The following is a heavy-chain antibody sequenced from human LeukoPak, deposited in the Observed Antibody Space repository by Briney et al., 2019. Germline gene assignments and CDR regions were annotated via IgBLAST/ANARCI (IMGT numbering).Heavy chain of an antibody. CDR1: GDSISNSIW. CDR3: VRLSGYDSSPDY. J-gene: IGHJ4*02. D-gene: IGHD3-22*01. CDR2: VDHTGNT. Sequence: SGTLSLTCTVSGDSISNSIWWSWLRQPPGKGLEWIGEVDHTGNTNYRPSLDSRVTLSIDTSKNHFSLTLTSVTAADTAVYYCVRLSGYDSSPDYWGQGTLVTVSS. V-gene: IGHV4-4*02.